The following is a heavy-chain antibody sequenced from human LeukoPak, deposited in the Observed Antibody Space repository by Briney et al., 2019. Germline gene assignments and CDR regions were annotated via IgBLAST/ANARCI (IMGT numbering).Heavy chain of an antibody. D-gene: IGHD1-26*01. CDR3: ARSRAFNSGAFDP. Sequence: PSETLSLTCTVSGASVSSASYWSWIRQPPGKGVEWIAHIYNGVNTDYNPSLKSRVTISVDTSKNQFSLRLNSVTAADTAVYYCARSRAFNSGAFDPWGQGSLVTVSS. J-gene: IGHJ5*02. CDR1: GASVSSASY. V-gene: IGHV4-61*01. CDR2: IYNGVNT.